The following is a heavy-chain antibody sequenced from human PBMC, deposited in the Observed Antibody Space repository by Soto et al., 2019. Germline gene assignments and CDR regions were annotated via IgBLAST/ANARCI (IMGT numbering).Heavy chain of an antibody. J-gene: IGHJ4*02. V-gene: IGHV4-31*03. D-gene: IGHD3-9*01. CDR1: GGSISSGGYY. CDR3: ARGHYDILTGYYVNYFDY. CDR2: IYYSGST. Sequence: SETLSLTCTVSGGSISSGGYYWSWIRQHPGKGLEWIGYIYYSGSTYYNPSLKSRVTISVDTSKNQFSLKLSSVTAADTAMYYCARGHYDILTGYYVNYFDYWGQGTLVTVSS.